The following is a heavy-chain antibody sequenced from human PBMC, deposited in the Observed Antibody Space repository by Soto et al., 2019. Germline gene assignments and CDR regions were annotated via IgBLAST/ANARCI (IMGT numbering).Heavy chain of an antibody. J-gene: IGHJ6*02. CDR3: ARGNHHDYYGMDV. V-gene: IGHV4-34*01. Sequence: LTCAVYGGSFSGYYWSWIRQPPGKGLEWIGEINHSGSTNYNPSLKSRVTISVDTSKNQFSLKLSSVTAADTAVYYCARGNHHDYYGMDVWGQGTTVTVSS. CDR1: GGSFSGYY. CDR2: INHSGST.